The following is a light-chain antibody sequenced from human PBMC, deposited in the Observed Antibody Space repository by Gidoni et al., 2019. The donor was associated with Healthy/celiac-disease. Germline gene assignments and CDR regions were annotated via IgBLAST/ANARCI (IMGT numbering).Light chain of an antibody. V-gene: IGKV4-1*01. CDR2: WAS. CDR1: QSVLYSSNNKNY. J-gene: IGKJ2*01. CDR3: HT. Sequence: DIVMTQSPDSLAVSLGERATINCKSSQSVLYSSNNKNYLAWYQQKPGQPPKLLIYWASTRESGVPDRFSGSGSGTDFTLTISSLQAEDVAVYYGHTFXXXTKLEIK.